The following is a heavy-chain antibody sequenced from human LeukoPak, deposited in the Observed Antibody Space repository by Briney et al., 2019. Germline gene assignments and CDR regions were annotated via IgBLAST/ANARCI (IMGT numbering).Heavy chain of an antibody. J-gene: IGHJ6*04. Sequence: SETLSLTCAVSGYSISSGYYWGWIRQPPGKGLEWIGSIYHSGSTYYNPSLKSRVTISVDTSKNQFSLKLSSVTAADTAVYYCAGEDAASDYYYYYGMDVWGKGTTVTVSS. CDR3: AGEDAASDYYYYYGMDV. CDR1: GYSISSGYY. D-gene: IGHD6-13*01. CDR2: IYHSGST. V-gene: IGHV4-38-2*02.